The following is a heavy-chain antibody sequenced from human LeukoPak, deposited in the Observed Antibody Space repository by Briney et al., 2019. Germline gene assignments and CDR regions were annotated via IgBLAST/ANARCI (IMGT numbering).Heavy chain of an antibody. J-gene: IGHJ6*02. Sequence: GGSLRLSCVASGLTVSNNCMSAVRQAPGKGLEWVSVIYSDGSTYYSDSVRGRFTISRDNSKNTLFLQMNSLRAEDTAVYYCARERIYFGSGGDLRDARLFYYYGLDVWGQGTTVTVSS. CDR2: IYSDGST. CDR1: GLTVSNNC. D-gene: IGHD3-10*01. V-gene: IGHV3-53*01. CDR3: ARERIYFGSGGDLRDARLFYYYGLDV.